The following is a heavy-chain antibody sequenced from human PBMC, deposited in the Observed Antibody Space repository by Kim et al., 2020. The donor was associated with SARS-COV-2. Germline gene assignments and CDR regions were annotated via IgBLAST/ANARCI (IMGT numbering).Heavy chain of an antibody. Sequence: SQTLSLTCAISGDSVSSNSVAWNWIRQSPSRGLEWLGRTYYRSKWYNDYAVSVKSRITITPDTSKNQFSLQLSSVSPEDTAIYYCARSFSGTYNSWGQGTLVTVPS. V-gene: IGHV6-1*01. J-gene: IGHJ4*02. CDR1: GDSVSSNSVA. CDR3: ARSFSGTYNS. CDR2: TYYRSKWYN. D-gene: IGHD2-15*01.